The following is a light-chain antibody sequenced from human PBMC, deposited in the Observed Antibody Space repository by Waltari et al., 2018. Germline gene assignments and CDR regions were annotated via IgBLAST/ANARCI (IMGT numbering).Light chain of an antibody. Sequence: DIQMTQSPLFLSASVGDTVPISCRASQSINNFLSWYQQRPGRVPKLLIYTASNLQGGVSSRFSGSGSGTDFTLTITSLQPEDFATYYCQQSYSSHTFGQGTRLDIK. CDR3: QQSYSSHT. V-gene: IGKV1-39*01. CDR1: QSINNF. J-gene: IGKJ5*01. CDR2: TAS.